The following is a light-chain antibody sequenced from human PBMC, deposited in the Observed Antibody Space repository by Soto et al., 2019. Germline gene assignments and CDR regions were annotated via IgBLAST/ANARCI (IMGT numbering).Light chain of an antibody. V-gene: IGKV3-15*01. J-gene: IGKJ5*01. CDR2: GAS. Sequence: EIVMTQSPATLSVSPGERATLSCRASQSVSSNLAWYQQKPGQAPRLLIYGASTRATGIPARFSGSGSGTEFTLTISSLQSEDFAVYYCQQYNNWLTFGQGTLLE. CDR1: QSVSSN. CDR3: QQYNNWLT.